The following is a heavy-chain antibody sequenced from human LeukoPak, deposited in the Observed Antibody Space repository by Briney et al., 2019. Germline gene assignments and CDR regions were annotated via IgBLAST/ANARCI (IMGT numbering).Heavy chain of an antibody. Sequence: SVKVSCKASGGTFSSYAISWVRQAPGQGLEWMGRIIPIFGTANYAQKFQGRVTITTDESTSTAYMELSSLRSEDTAVYYCARTAFFASSWRDDYWGQGTLVTVSS. CDR2: IIPIFGTA. V-gene: IGHV1-69*05. J-gene: IGHJ4*02. D-gene: IGHD6-13*01. CDR1: GGTFSSYA. CDR3: ARTAFFASSWRDDY.